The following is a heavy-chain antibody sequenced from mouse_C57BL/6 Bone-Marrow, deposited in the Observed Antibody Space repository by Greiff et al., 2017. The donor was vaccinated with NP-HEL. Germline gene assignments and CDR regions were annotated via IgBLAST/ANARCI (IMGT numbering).Heavy chain of an antibody. J-gene: IGHJ4*01. V-gene: IGHV8-8*01. CDR2: IWWDDDK. D-gene: IGHD1-1*01. CDR3: ARIPSMITTVVRYAMDD. Sequence: QVTLKVSGPGILQPSQTLSLTCSFSGFSLSTFGMGVGWIRQPSGKGLEWLAHIWWDDDKYYTPALKSRLTISKDTSKNQVFLKIANVDTADTATYYCARIPSMITTVVRYAMDDWGQGTSVTVSS. CDR1: GFSLSTFGMG.